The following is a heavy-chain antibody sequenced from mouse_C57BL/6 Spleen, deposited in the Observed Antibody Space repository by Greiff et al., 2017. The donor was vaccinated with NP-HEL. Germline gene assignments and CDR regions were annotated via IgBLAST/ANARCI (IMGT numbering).Heavy chain of an antibody. CDR1: GYTFTSYW. J-gene: IGHJ1*03. Sequence: QVQLQQPGAELVKPGASVKLSCKASGYTFTSYWMHWVKQRPGQGLEWIGMIHPNSGSTNYNEKFKSKATLTVDKSSSTAYMQLSSLTSEDSAVYYCARVPQLGRGYFDVWGTGTTVTVSS. D-gene: IGHD4-1*02. CDR2: IHPNSGST. CDR3: ARVPQLGRGYFDV. V-gene: IGHV1-64*01.